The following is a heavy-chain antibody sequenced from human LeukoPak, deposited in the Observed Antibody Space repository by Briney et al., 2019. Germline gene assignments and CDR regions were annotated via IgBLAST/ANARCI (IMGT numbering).Heavy chain of an antibody. Sequence: PGGSLRLSCAASGFTFSSYAMSWVRQAPGKGREWVSAISVSGGSTDYADSVKGRFTISRDNSTTTLYLHMNRLRAEATAIYYCAKGPETVYSSSDYFDYWGQGTLVTVSS. CDR2: ISVSGGST. D-gene: IGHD6-6*01. CDR3: AKGPETVYSSSDYFDY. V-gene: IGHV3-23*01. CDR1: GFTFSSYA. J-gene: IGHJ4*02.